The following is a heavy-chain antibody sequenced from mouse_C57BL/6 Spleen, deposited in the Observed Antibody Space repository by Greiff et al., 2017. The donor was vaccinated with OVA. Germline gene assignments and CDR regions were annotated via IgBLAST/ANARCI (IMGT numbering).Heavy chain of an antibody. V-gene: IGHV5-4*01. CDR1: GFTFSSYA. Sequence: EVKLVESGGGLVKPGGSLKLSCAASGFTFSSYAMSWVRQTPEKRLEWVATISDGGSYTYYPDNVKGRFTISRDNAKNNLYLQMSHLKSEDTAMYYCAREILMDYWGQGTSVTVSS. CDR2: ISDGGSYT. J-gene: IGHJ4*01. CDR3: AREILMDY.